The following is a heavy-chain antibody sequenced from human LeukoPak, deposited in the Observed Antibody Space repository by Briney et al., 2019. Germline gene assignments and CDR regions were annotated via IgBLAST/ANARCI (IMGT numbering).Heavy chain of an antibody. CDR2: INAGNGNT. CDR3: ARGIASLTSLGWDEYGMDV. Sequence: AASVKVSCKASGYTFTSYAMHWVRQAPGQRLEWMGWINAGNGNTKYSQKFQGRVTITRDTSASTAYMELSSLRSEDTAVYYCARGIASLTSLGWDEYGMDVWGQGTTVTVSS. CDR1: GYTFTSYA. J-gene: IGHJ6*02. D-gene: IGHD3-3*02. V-gene: IGHV1-3*01.